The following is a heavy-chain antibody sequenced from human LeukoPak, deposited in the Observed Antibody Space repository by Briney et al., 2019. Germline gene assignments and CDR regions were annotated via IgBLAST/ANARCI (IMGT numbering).Heavy chain of an antibody. D-gene: IGHD3-3*02. CDR1: GGSISSYY. V-gene: IGHV4-59*08. J-gene: IGHJ4*02. Sequence: SETLSLTCTVSGGSISSYYWSWIRQPPGKGLEWIGYIYYSGSTNYNPSLKSRVTISVDTSKNQFSLKLSSVTAADTAVYYCARRHAGIFDYWGQGTLVTVSS. CDR2: IYYSGST. CDR3: ARRHAGIFDY.